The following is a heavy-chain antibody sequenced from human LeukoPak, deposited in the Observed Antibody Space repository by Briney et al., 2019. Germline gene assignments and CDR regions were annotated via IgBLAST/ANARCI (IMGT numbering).Heavy chain of an antibody. J-gene: IGHJ4*02. Sequence: ASVKVSCKVSGYTLTELSMHWVRQAPGKGLEWMGGFDPEDGETIYAQKFQGRVTVTEDTSTDTAYMELSSLRSEDTAVYYCATITPTPSSSLEYWGQGTLVTVSS. CDR2: FDPEDGET. D-gene: IGHD6-13*01. CDR3: ATITPTPSSSLEY. CDR1: GYTLTELS. V-gene: IGHV1-24*01.